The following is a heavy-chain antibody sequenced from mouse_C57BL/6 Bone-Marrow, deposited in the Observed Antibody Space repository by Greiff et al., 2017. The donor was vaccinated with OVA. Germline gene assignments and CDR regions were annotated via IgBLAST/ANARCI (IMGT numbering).Heavy chain of an antibody. CDR2: ISYDGSN. D-gene: IGHD1-1*01. V-gene: IGHV3-6*01. CDR1: GYSITSGYY. J-gene: IGHJ3*01. CDR3: AREGYYYGSRKAY. Sequence: DVKLQESGPGLVKPSQSLSLTCSVTGYSITSGYYWNWIRQFPGNKLEWMGYISYDGSNNYNPSLKNRISITRDTSKNQFFLKLNSVTTEDTATYYCAREGYYYGSRKAYWGQGTLVTVSA.